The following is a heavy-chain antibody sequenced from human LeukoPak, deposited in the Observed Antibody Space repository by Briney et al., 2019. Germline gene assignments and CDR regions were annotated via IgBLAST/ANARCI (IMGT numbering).Heavy chain of an antibody. CDR3: AKSEDTTMVKNWYFDL. V-gene: IGHV3-23*01. CDR2: ISGSGGST. D-gene: IGHD5-18*01. J-gene: IGHJ2*01. CDR1: GFTFSSYS. Sequence: GGSLRLSCAASGFTFSSYSMNWVRQAPGKGLEWVSAISGSGGSTYYADSVKGRFTISRDNSKNTLYLQMNSLRAEDTAVYYCAKSEDTTMVKNWYFDLWGRGTLVTVSS.